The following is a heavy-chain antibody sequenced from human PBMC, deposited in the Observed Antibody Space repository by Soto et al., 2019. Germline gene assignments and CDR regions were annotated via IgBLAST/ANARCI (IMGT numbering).Heavy chain of an antibody. CDR1: GGSISSGGYY. V-gene: IGHV4-31*03. Sequence: SETLSLTCTVSGGSISSGGYYWSWIRQHPGKGLEWIGYIYYSGSTYYNPSLKSRVTISVDTSKNQFSLKLSSVTAADTAVYYWARALRPSRPFDYWGQGTLVTVSS. J-gene: IGHJ4*02. CDR3: ARALRPSRPFDY. CDR2: IYYSGST.